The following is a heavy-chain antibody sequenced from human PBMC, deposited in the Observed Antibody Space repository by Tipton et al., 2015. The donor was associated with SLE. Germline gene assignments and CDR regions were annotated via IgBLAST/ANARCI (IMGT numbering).Heavy chain of an antibody. J-gene: IGHJ4*02. CDR3: AREESGGYWDY. Sequence: QVQLVQSGAEVKQPGASVKVSCKASGYTFTSYYIHWVRQAPGQGLEWMRIIIPSAGSTNYAQKFQGRVTMTRDTSTSTVYMELSSLTSEDTAVYFCAREESGGYWDYWGQGILVTVSS. CDR2: IIPSAGST. D-gene: IGHD2-15*01. V-gene: IGHV1-46*01. CDR1: GYTFTSYY.